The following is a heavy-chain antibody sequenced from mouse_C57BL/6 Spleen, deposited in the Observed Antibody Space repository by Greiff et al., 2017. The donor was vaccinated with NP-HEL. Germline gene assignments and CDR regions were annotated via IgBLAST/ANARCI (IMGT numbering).Heavy chain of an antibody. J-gene: IGHJ4*01. Sequence: QVQLQQSGAELVRPGTSVKVSCKASGYAFTNYLIEWVKQRPGQGLEWIGVINPGSGGTNYNEKFKGKATLTADKSSSTAYMQSSSLTSEDSAVYFCARAGNYGSSYNYAMDYWGQGTSVTVSS. CDR2: INPGSGGT. CDR3: ARAGNYGSSYNYAMDY. D-gene: IGHD1-1*01. CDR1: GYAFTNYL. V-gene: IGHV1-54*01.